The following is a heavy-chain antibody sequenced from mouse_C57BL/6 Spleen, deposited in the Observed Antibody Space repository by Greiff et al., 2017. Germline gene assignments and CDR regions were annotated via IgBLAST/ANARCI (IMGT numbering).Heavy chain of an antibody. CDR1: GFTFSSYG. D-gene: IGHD2-4*01. CDR3: ARHEDYDYDPFDY. CDR2: ISRGGSYT. Sequence: VQLQQSGGDLVKPGGSLKLSCAASGFTFSSYGMSWVRQTPDKRLEWVATISRGGSYTYYPDSVKGRFTISRDNAKNTLYLQMSSLKSEDTAMYYCARHEDYDYDPFDYWGQGTTLTVSS. J-gene: IGHJ2*01. V-gene: IGHV5-6*01.